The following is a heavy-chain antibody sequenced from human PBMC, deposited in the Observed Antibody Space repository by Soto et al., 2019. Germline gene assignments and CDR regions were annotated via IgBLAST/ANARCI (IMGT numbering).Heavy chain of an antibody. D-gene: IGHD6-19*01. Sequence: GGSLTLSCTASKFNFDSYSMSWVRQAPGTGPEWVSSLSGGGARPYYADSVKGRFTISRDNSKKVLYLQMNSLRVEDTALYFCAKHAGYSSDPFDFWGQGTMVTVSS. V-gene: IGHV3-23*01. CDR2: LSGGGARP. CDR3: AKHAGYSSDPFDF. J-gene: IGHJ4*02. CDR1: KFNFDSYS.